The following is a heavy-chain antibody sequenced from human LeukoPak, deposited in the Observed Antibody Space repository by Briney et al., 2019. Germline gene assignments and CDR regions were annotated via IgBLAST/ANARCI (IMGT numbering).Heavy chain of an antibody. CDR3: ARDYSGSYYRWFDP. CDR1: GGSISSYY. J-gene: IGHJ5*02. CDR2: IYYSGST. D-gene: IGHD1-26*01. Sequence: PSETLSLTCTVSGGSISSYYWSWIRQPPGKGLEGIGYIYYSGSTNYNPSLKSRVTISVDTSKHQFSLKLSSVTAADTAVYYSARDYSGSYYRWFDPWGQGTLVTVSS. V-gene: IGHV4-59*12.